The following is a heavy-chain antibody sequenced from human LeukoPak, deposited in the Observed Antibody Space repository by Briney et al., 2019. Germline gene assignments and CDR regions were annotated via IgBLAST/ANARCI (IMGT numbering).Heavy chain of an antibody. Sequence: ASVKLSCKASGYTFTSYAISWVRQAHAQGLGWKGWASAYNGVTNYAQDFHGKVTITTDTPKNKTYMELSSQRFKDTDVDFYYRNGGSSWIDYYYGMDVWGQGTTVTVS. D-gene: IGHD6-13*01. CDR1: GYTFTSYA. CDR3: YRNGGSSWIDYYYGMDV. V-gene: IGHV1-18*01. J-gene: IGHJ6*02. CDR2: ASAYNGVT.